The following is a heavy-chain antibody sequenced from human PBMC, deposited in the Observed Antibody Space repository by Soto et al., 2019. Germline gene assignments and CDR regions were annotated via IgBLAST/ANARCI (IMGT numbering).Heavy chain of an antibody. V-gene: IGHV3-66*01. CDR1: GFTVSSNY. J-gene: IGHJ1*01. CDR2: IYSGGGT. CDR3: ARDLVGATTEYFQH. D-gene: IGHD1-26*01. Sequence: EVQLVESGGGLVQPGGSLRFSCAASGFTVSSNYMSWVRQAPGKGLEWVSVIYSGGGTYYADSVKGRFTISRDNSKNTLYLQMNSLRAEDTAVYYCARDLVGATTEYFQHWGQGTLVTVSS.